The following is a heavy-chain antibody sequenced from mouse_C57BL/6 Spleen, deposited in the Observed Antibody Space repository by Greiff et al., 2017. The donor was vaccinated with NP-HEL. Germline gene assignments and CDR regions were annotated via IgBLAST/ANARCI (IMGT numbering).Heavy chain of an antibody. Sequence: DVKLVESGGGLVKPGGSLKLSCAASGFTFSSYAMSWVRQTPEKRLEWVATISDGGSYTYYPDNVKGRFTISRDNAKNNLYLQMSHLKSEDTAMYYCARDRTVVARYFDYWGQGTTLTVSS. CDR1: GFTFSSYA. CDR3: ARDRTVVARYFDY. J-gene: IGHJ2*01. D-gene: IGHD1-1*01. CDR2: ISDGGSYT. V-gene: IGHV5-4*01.